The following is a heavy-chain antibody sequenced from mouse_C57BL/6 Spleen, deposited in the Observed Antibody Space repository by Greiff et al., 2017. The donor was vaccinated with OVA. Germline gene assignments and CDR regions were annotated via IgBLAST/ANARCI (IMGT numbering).Heavy chain of an antibody. CDR3: ARRGIYDGYYGDFDY. D-gene: IGHD2-3*01. V-gene: IGHV1-55*01. CDR2: IYPGSGST. J-gene: IGHJ2*01. Sequence: VQLQQSGAELVKPGASVKMSCKASGYTFTSYWITWVKQRPGQGLEWIGDIYPGSGSTNYNEKFKSKATLTVDTSSSTAYMQLSSLTSEDSAVYYCARRGIYDGYYGDFDYWGQGTTLTVSS. CDR1: GYTFTSYW.